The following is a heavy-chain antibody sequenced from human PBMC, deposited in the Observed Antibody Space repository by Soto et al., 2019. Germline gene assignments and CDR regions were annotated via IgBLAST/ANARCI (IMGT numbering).Heavy chain of an antibody. CDR1: GFTFSSYA. Sequence: PGGSLRLSCAASGFTFSSYAMSWVRQAPGKGLEWVSTISGSGGNTYYADSVKGRFAISRDNSKNTLYLQMNSLRADDTAVYYCARHLSSSSSYYFYGMDVWGQGTTVTVSS. D-gene: IGHD6-6*01. CDR2: ISGSGGNT. J-gene: IGHJ6*02. V-gene: IGHV3-23*01. CDR3: ARHLSSSSSYYFYGMDV.